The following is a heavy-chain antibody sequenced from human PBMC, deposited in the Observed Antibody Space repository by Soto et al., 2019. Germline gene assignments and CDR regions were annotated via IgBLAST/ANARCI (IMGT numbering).Heavy chain of an antibody. CDR2: ISDDGSNK. CDR3: ARHRNIVVVSVSRPLDYFVG. Sequence: SGGSLRLSCSASGFSFSSYAMHWVRQAPGKGLEWVAVISDDGSNKYYADSVKGRFTISRDNSKNTLYLETSSLRAEDTAVYYCARHRNIVVVSVSRPLDYFVGWGRGTPVTVSA. CDR1: GFSFSSYA. J-gene: IGHJ4*01. D-gene: IGHD2-21*02. V-gene: IGHV3-30-3*01.